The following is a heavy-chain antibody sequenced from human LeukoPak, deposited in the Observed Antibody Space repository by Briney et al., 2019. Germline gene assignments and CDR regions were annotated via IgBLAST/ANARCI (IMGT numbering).Heavy chain of an antibody. CDR2: ISGSGGST. D-gene: IGHD2-2*01. CDR3: ARDGGLYCSSTSCSRYYFMDV. Sequence: GGSLRLSCAASGFTFSSYAMSWVRQAPGKGLEWVSAISGSGGSTYYADSVKGRFTISRDNSKNTLYLQINSLRAEDTAVYYCARDGGLYCSSTSCSRYYFMDVWGKGTTVTVSS. V-gene: IGHV3-23*01. J-gene: IGHJ6*03. CDR1: GFTFSSYA.